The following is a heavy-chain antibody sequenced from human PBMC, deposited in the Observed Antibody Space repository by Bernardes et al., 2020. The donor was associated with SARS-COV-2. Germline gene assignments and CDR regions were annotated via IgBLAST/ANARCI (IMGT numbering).Heavy chain of an antibody. D-gene: IGHD6-13*01. J-gene: IGHJ4*02. V-gene: IGHV3-9*01. CDR2: ISWNSGSI. CDR1: GLTFDDYA. CDR3: AKGGSAAPGTSADY. Sequence: GGSLRLSCAASGLTFDDYAMHWVRQAPGKGLEWVSGISWNSGSIGYADSVKGRFTISRDNAKNSLYLQMNSLRTEDTALYYCAKGGSAAPGTSADYWGQGTLVTVSS.